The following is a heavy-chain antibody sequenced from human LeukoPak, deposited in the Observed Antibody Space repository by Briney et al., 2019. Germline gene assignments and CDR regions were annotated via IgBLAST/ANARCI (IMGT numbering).Heavy chain of an antibody. CDR1: GYTFTSYY. CDR2: INPSGGST. V-gene: IGHV1-46*01. Sequence: ASVKVSCKASGYTFTSYYMHWVRQAPGQGLEWMGIINPSGGSTSYAQKFQGRVTMTRDTSTSTVYMELSSLRSEDTAVYYCARVEADGDSSGYYYFDYWGQGTLVTVSS. D-gene: IGHD3-22*01. CDR3: ARVEADGDSSGYYYFDY. J-gene: IGHJ4*02.